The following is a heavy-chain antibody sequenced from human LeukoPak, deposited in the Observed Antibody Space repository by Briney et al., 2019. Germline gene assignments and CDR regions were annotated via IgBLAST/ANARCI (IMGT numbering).Heavy chain of an antibody. V-gene: IGHV4-38-2*02. D-gene: IGHD6-6*01. Sequence: SETLSLTCTVSGYSVSGGYYWGWIRQPPGKGLGWIGSMYHCGDTYYNPSLRSRVTISVDTSKNQLSLKLSSVTAADTAVYYCARVRTGIAARPVDNWFDPWGQGTLVTVSS. CDR3: ARVRTGIAARPVDNWFDP. CDR1: GYSVSGGYY. CDR2: MYHCGDT. J-gene: IGHJ5*02.